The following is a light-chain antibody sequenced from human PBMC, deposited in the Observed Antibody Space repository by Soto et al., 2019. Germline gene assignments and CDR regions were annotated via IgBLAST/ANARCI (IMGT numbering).Light chain of an antibody. Sequence: DIQMTQSPSTLSASVGDRVNITCRASQSISSWLAWYQQKPGKAPKLLIYKASSLQSGVPSRFSGSGSGTEFTLTISSLQAEDFATYYCQQDNSYSFGQGTKVEFK. J-gene: IGKJ1*01. CDR1: QSISSW. CDR3: QQDNSYS. CDR2: KAS. V-gene: IGKV1-5*03.